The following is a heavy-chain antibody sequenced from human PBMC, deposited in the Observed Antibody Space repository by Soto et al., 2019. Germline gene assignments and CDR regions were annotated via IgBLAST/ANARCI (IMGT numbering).Heavy chain of an antibody. CDR1: GGTTSSYA. CDR3: AGYWPRDSSSFSRLYYGMAV. CDR2: IIPIFGTT. V-gene: IGHV1-69*06. J-gene: IGHJ6*02. Sequence: QVQLVQSGAEVKKPGSSVKVSCKASGGTTSSYAISWVRQAPGPGLEWMGGIIPIFGTTNYAQKFQGRVTITADKSTDTVYMEVSSLRSEDTAVDYCAGYWPRDSSSFSRLYYGMAVWGQGTTVTVSS. D-gene: IGHD6-6*01.